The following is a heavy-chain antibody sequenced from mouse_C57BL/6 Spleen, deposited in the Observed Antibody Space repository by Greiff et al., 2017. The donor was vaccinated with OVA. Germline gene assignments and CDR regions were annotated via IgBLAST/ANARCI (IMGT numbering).Heavy chain of an antibody. V-gene: IGHV1-69*01. D-gene: IGHD4-1*01. CDR1: GYTFTSYW. CDR3: ARSWDRAMDY. CDR2: IDPSDSYT. J-gene: IGHJ4*01. Sequence: QVQLQQPGAELVMPGASVKLSCKASGYTFTSYWMHWVKQRPGQGLEWIGEIDPSDSYTNYNQKFKGKSTLTVDKSSSTAYMQLSSLTSEDSAVYYRARSWDRAMDYWGQGTSVTVSS.